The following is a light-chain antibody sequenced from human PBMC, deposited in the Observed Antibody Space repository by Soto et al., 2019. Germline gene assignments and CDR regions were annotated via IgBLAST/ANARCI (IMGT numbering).Light chain of an antibody. CDR1: QSVNNN. CDR2: GAS. V-gene: IGKV3-15*01. CDR3: QQSYSTPPYT. Sequence: EIILTQSPASLSVSPGERATLSCRASQSVNNNLAWYQQKRGQAPRLLIYGASTRATGIPGRFRGSGSGTDFTLTISSLQPEDFATYYCQQSYSTPPYTFGQGTKLDIK. J-gene: IGKJ2*01.